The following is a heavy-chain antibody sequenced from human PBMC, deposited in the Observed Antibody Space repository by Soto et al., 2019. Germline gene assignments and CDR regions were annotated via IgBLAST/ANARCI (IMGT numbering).Heavy chain of an antibody. CDR3: ARGRGYSYGLDP. CDR1: GGSFSGYY. D-gene: IGHD5-18*01. V-gene: IGHV4-34*01. J-gene: IGHJ5*02. CDR2: INHSGST. Sequence: SETLSLTCAVYGGSFSGYYWSWIRQPPGKGLEWIGEINHSGSTNYNPSLKSRVAISLDTSKNQFSLSLNFVTAADTAVYYCARGRGYSYGLDPWGQGSLVTVSS.